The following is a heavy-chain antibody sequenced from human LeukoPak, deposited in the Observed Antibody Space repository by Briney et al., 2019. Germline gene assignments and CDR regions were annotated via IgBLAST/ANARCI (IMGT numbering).Heavy chain of an antibody. D-gene: IGHD3-3*01. CDR1: GGSVTSTNW. V-gene: IGHV4-4*02. CDR3: AREGGFYRPLDY. CDR2: VHLDGRT. J-gene: IGHJ4*02. Sequence: PSETLSLNCDVSGGSVTSTNWWTWVRPPLGKGLEWIGEVHLDGRTNYNPSLKSRLIMSVDLPENHISLKLTSVTAADTAVYYCAREGGFYRPLDYSGQGTLVTVSS.